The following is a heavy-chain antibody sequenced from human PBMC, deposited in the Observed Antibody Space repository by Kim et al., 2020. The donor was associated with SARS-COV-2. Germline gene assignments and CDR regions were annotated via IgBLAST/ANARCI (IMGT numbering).Heavy chain of an antibody. CDR1: GFTFSSYS. D-gene: IGHD3-3*01. CDR2: ISSSSSYI. V-gene: IGHV3-21*01. Sequence: GGSLRLSCAASGFTFSSYSMNWVRQAPGKGLEWVSSISSSSSYIYYADSVKGRFTISRDNAKNSLYLQMNSLRAEDTAVYYCARDALGFGVVIIDYYYYYGMDVWGQGTTVTVSS. J-gene: IGHJ6*02. CDR3: ARDALGFGVVIIDYYYYYGMDV.